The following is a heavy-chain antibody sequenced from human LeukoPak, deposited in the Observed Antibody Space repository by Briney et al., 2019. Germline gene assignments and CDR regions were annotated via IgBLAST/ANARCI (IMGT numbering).Heavy chain of an antibody. V-gene: IGHV1-46*01. CDR3: ARAKQTGRVDY. CDR2: INPSGGST. J-gene: IGHJ4*02. CDR1: GYTFTSYY. D-gene: IGHD1-14*01. Sequence: ASVKVSCKASGYTFTSYYMHWVRQAPGQGLEWMGIINPSGGSTTYAQKFQGRVTITADKSTSTAYMELSSLRSEDTAVYYCARAKQTGRVDYWGQGTLVTVSS.